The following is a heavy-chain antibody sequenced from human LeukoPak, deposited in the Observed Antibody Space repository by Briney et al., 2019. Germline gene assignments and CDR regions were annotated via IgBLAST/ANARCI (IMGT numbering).Heavy chain of an antibody. CDR3: VTGYYEPFDN. J-gene: IGHJ4*02. D-gene: IGHD3-3*01. CDR2: ISDTGKT. CDR1: GASLSDYY. V-gene: IGHV4-59*01. Sequence: PSETLSLTCNVSGASLSDYYWGWFRQSPPKGLEWLGYISDTGKTDYNPSLNSRGTLSLDTSKNQFSLRLASVTAVDTAVYYCVTGYYEPFDNWGQGTLVTVSS.